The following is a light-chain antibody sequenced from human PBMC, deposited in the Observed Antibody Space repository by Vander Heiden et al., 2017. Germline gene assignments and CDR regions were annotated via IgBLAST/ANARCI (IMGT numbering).Light chain of an antibody. CDR1: SSNNGAGYE. CDR3: QSYDSSLSGYV. Sequence: QSVLTQPPSMSGAPGQRVTISCTGSSSNNGAGYEVHWYQQLPGTAPTLLLHQNTNRHSALPDRCSGSKSVTSASLSITGLQAEDEADYYCQSYDSSLSGYVFGFGTKVTVL. CDR2: QNT. V-gene: IGLV1-40*01. J-gene: IGLJ1*01.